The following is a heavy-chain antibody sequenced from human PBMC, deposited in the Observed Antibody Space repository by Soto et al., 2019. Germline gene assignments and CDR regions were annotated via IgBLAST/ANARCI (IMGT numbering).Heavy chain of an antibody. J-gene: IGHJ4*02. CDR2: IYYSGST. CDR1: GGSVSSGSYY. CDR3: ARAGLGDGSDY. V-gene: IGHV4-61*01. D-gene: IGHD1-26*01. Sequence: QVQLQESGPGLVKPSETLSLTCTVSGGSVSSGSYYWSWIRQPPGKGLEWIGYIYYSGSTKYNPSLKSRVTISVDTSKNQCSLKLSSVTAADTAVYSCARAGLGDGSDYWGQGTLVTVSS.